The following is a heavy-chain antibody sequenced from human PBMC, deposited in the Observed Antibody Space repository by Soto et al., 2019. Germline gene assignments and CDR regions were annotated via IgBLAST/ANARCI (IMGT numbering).Heavy chain of an antibody. Sequence: QLQLRESGPGLVKPSETLSLKCNVAGGSMADFGLYWGWVRQSPGKGLEWIATISNSGNTYFNPSHQSRLSISIDTSNTQVSLRMRSVPAADSALSYCALDWGAQYGVYRNVAPWDPATLVTVSS. CDR1: GGSMADFGLY. CDR2: ISNSGNT. J-gene: IGHJ5*02. V-gene: IGHV4-39*01. CDR3: ALDWGAQYGVYRNVAP. D-gene: IGHD2-8*01.